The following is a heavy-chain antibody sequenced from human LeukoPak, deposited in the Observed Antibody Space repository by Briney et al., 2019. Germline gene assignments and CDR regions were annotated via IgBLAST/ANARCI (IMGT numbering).Heavy chain of an antibody. CDR1: GFTFSSYA. D-gene: IGHD3-3*01. Sequence: PGGSLRLSCAASGFTFSSYAMSWVRQAPGKGLEWVSAISGSGGSTYYADSVKGRFTISRDNFKNTLYLQMNSLRAEDTAVYYCAKSSLEWLLPYYFDYWGQGTLVTVSS. V-gene: IGHV3-23*01. CDR3: AKSSLEWLLPYYFDY. J-gene: IGHJ4*02. CDR2: ISGSGGST.